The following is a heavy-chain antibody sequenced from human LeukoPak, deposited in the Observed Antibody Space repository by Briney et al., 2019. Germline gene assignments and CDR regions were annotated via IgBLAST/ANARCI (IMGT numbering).Heavy chain of an antibody. CDR2: IRGGGTSE. D-gene: IGHD4-17*01. CDR1: GFTFSAYA. CDR3: ARDPNGDYIGAFDM. J-gene: IGHJ3*02. V-gene: IGHV3-23*01. Sequence: GGSLRLSCTASGFTFSAYAMMRVRQAPGKGPEWVSAIRGGGTSEFYADSVKGRFRISRDNSKDTLFLQMNSLRAEDTAVYYCARDPNGDYIGAFDMWGPGTMVTVSS.